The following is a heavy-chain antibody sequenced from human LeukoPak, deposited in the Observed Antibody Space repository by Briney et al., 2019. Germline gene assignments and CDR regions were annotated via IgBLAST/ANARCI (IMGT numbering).Heavy chain of an antibody. V-gene: IGHV3-21*01. CDR3: ARDWPGDYGDFRGLFDY. CDR1: GFPFSSYS. CDR2: ISMSNFYI. Sequence: NTGGSLRLSCAGSGFPFSSYSMNWVRQAPGKGLEWISSISMSNFYIYYADSVKGRFTISRDNAKNSLYLQMNSLRAEDTAVYYCARDWPGDYGDFRGLFDYWGQGTLVTVSS. D-gene: IGHD4-17*01. J-gene: IGHJ4*02.